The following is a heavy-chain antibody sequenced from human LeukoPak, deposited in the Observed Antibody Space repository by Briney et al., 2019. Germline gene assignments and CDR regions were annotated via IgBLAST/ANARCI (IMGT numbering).Heavy chain of an antibody. V-gene: IGHV3-66*01. D-gene: IGHD6-13*01. CDR1: GFTVSSNY. J-gene: IGHJ6*03. CDR3: ARDWPGIAAAWGYYYYYMDV. CDR2: VYSGGTT. Sequence: PGGSLRLSCAASGFTVSSNYMNWVRQAPGKGLEWVSVVYSGGTTHYADSVKGRFTISRDNSKNTLYHQMNSLRAEDTAVYYCARDWPGIAAAWGYYYYYMDVWGKGTTVTVSS.